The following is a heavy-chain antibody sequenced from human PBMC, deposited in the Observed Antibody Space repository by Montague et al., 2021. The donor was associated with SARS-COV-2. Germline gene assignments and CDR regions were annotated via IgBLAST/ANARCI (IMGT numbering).Heavy chain of an antibody. CDR2: IYTSGTT. D-gene: IGHD4-17*01. J-gene: IGHJ4*02. Sequence: TLSLTCTVSGGSISSPGYYWSWIRQPAGKGLEWIGRIYTSGTTNYNPSLKSRVTISVDTSKNQFSLKLTSVTAADTAVYYCARFTAVTSSLDFLGQGTLVPVSS. CDR3: ARFTAVTSSLDF. V-gene: IGHV4-61*02. CDR1: GGSISSPGYY.